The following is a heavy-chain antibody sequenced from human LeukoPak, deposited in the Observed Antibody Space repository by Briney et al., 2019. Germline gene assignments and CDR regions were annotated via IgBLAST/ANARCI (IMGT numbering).Heavy chain of an antibody. Sequence: SETLSLTCAVSGYSISSGYYWSWIRQPPVKGLEWIGYIYYSGSTNYNPFLKSRVTISVDTSKNQFSLKLSSVTAADTAVYYCAREKDRFDPWGQGTLVTVSS. V-gene: IGHV4-61*01. CDR1: GYSISSGYY. CDR3: AREKDRFDP. J-gene: IGHJ5*02. D-gene: IGHD2-15*01. CDR2: IYYSGST.